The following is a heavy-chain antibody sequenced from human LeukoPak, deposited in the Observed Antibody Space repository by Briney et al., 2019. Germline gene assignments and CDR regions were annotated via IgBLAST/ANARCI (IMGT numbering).Heavy chain of an antibody. V-gene: IGHV4-30-4*01. J-gene: IGHJ4*02. CDR2: IYYSGST. CDR3: ARDLLNEGNHLDY. Sequence: SRTLSLTCTVSGGSISSGDYYWSWIRQPPGKGLEWIGYIYYSGSTYYNPSLKSRVTISVDTSKNQFSLKLSSVTAADTAVYYCARDLLNEGNHLDYWGQGTLVTVSS. D-gene: IGHD4-23*01. CDR1: GGSISSGDYY.